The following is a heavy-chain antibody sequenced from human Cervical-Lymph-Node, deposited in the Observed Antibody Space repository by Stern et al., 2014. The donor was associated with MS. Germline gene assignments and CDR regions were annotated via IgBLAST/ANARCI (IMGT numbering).Heavy chain of an antibody. CDR2: IFPVFGTP. Sequence: QVQLVQSGAEVTKPGSSVTVSCKASGGTFSKFTSSWVRQAPGHGLEWMGGIFPVFGTPTYAQEFRGRVTITAYVSTSTVYMELSSLRSDDTAVYYCALSSETSDRWYSLGYDLWGQGTLVTVSS. V-gene: IGHV1-69*01. D-gene: IGHD6-13*01. CDR3: ALSSETSDRWYSLGYDL. CDR1: GGTFSKFT. J-gene: IGHJ5*02.